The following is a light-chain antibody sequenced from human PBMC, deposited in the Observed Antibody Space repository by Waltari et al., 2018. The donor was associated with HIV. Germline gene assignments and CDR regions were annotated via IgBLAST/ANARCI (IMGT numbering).Light chain of an antibody. V-gene: IGLV3-10*01. Sequence: SFELTQPPSVSVSPGQTARITCSGDELPNKYVSWYQQKSGQAPLMVIYEDTQRPYGIPEKFSGSSSGTVATLTISGAQVDDEGDYYCYSTDTINNPLFGGGTKLTVL. CDR3: YSTDTINNPL. J-gene: IGLJ2*01. CDR1: ELPNKY. CDR2: EDT.